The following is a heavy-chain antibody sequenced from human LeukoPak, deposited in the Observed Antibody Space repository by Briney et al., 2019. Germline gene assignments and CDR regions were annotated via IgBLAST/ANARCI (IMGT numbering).Heavy chain of an antibody. CDR2: ISYDGSNK. J-gene: IGHJ4*02. Sequence: PGGSLRLSCAASGFTFSSYGMHWVRQAPGKGLEWVAVISYDGSNKYYADSVKGRFTISRDNSKNTLYLQMNSLRAEDTAVYYCAKELRGGDYWGQGTLVTVSS. V-gene: IGHV3-30*18. CDR1: GFTFSSYG. CDR3: AKELRGGDY. D-gene: IGHD3-16*01.